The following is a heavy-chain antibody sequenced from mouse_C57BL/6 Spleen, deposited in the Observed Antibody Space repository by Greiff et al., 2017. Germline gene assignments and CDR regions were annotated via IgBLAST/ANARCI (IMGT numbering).Heavy chain of an antibody. J-gene: IGHJ2*01. CDR2: ISSGSSTI. CDR1: GFTFSDYG. D-gene: IGHD1-1*01. CDR3: ARGGTTVVEREYYFDY. Sequence: EVKLVESGGGLVKPGGSLKLSCAASGFTFSDYGMHWVRQAPEKGLEWVAYISSGSSTIYYADTVKCRFTISRDNAKNTLFLQMTSLRSEDTAMYYCARGGTTVVEREYYFDYWGQGTTLTVSS. V-gene: IGHV5-17*01.